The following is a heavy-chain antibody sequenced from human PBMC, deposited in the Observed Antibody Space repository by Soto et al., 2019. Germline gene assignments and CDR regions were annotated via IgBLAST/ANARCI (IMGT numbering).Heavy chain of an antibody. D-gene: IGHD5-12*01. Sequence: QVQLQESGPGLVKPSETLSLTCTVSGGSISSYYWSWIRQPPGKGLEFIGYIYYTGSTNHKPSFKSRVTISVDTPKNQFSLKLSSVTAADTAVYYCARDLGDGYHFDYWGQGTLVTVSS. J-gene: IGHJ4*02. V-gene: IGHV4-59*01. CDR1: GGSISSYY. CDR3: ARDLGDGYHFDY. CDR2: IYYTGST.